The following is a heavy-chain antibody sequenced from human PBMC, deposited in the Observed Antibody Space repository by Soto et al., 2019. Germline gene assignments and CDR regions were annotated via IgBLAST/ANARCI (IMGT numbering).Heavy chain of an antibody. D-gene: IGHD5-18*01. CDR3: ARDRVDTSMLTGYYGMDV. CDR2: IIPNFGTT. J-gene: IGHJ6*02. V-gene: IGHV1-69*13. Sequence: ASVKVSCKASGGTFTSTAIDWVRQAPGQGLEWMGAIIPNFGTTNYAQKFRGRATITADESTSTAYMELRSLRSDDTAVYYCARDRVDTSMLTGYYGMDVWGQGTTVTVSS. CDR1: GGTFTSTA.